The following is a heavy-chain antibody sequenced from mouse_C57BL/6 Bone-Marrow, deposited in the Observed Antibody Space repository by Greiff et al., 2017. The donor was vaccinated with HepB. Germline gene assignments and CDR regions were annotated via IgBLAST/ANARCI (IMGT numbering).Heavy chain of an antibody. Sequence: VQLQQSGTVLARPGASVKMSCKTSGYTFTSYWMHWVKQRPGQGLEWIGAIYPGNSDTSYNQKFKGKAKLTAVTSASTAYMELSSLTTEDSAVYYCTRWLVAYYAMDYWGQGTSVTVSS. CDR3: TRWLVAYYAMDY. CDR2: IYPGNSDT. D-gene: IGHD1-1*01. CDR1: GYTFTSYW. V-gene: IGHV1-5*01. J-gene: IGHJ4*01.